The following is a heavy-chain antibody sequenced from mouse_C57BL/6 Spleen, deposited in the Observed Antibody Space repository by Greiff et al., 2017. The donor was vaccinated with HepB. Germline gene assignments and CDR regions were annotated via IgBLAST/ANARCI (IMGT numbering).Heavy chain of an antibody. D-gene: IGHD1-1*01. J-gene: IGHJ2*01. CDR1: GYAFTNYL. CDR2: INPGSGGT. CDR3: ARGTVVAYYFDY. V-gene: IGHV1-54*01. Sequence: VQLQQSGAELVRPGTSVKVSCKASGYAFTNYLIEWVKQRPGQGLEWIGVINPGSGGTNYNEKFKGKATLTADESSSTAYMQLSSLTSEDSAVYFCARGTVVAYYFDYWGQGTTLTVSS.